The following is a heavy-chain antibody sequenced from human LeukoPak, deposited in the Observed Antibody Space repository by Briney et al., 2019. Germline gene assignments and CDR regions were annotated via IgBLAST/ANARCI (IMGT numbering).Heavy chain of an antibody. CDR3: ARDHPGELRFWFDP. Sequence: ASVKVSCKASGGTFSSYAISWVRQAPGQGLEWMGGIIPIFGTANYAQKFQGRVTITADESTSTAYMELSSLRSEDTAVYYCARDHPGELRFWFDPWGQGTLVTVSS. D-gene: IGHD1-7*01. V-gene: IGHV1-69*13. CDR2: IIPIFGTA. CDR1: GGTFSSYA. J-gene: IGHJ5*02.